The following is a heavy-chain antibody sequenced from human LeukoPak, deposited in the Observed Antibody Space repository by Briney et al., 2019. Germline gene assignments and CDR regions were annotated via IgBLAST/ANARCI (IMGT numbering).Heavy chain of an antibody. D-gene: IGHD6-13*01. Sequence: GGFLRLSCAASGFTFSSYAMSWVRQAPGKGLEWVSAISGSGGSTYHADSVKGRFTISRDNSKNTLYLQMNSLRAEDTAVYYCAKVRETRYSSSWYYFDYWGQGTLVTVSS. V-gene: IGHV3-23*01. CDR2: ISGSGGST. CDR1: GFTFSSYA. J-gene: IGHJ4*02. CDR3: AKVRETRYSSSWYYFDY.